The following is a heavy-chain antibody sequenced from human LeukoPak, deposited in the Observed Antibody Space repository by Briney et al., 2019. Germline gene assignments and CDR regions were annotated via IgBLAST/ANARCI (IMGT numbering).Heavy chain of an antibody. CDR1: GFSFSSYG. CDR3: ARGLKYSSGWYYFDY. J-gene: IGHJ4*02. V-gene: IGHV3-30*02. Sequence: GGSLRLSCAGSGFSFSSYGMHWVRQAPGKGLEWMAFIRSDGSNKYYADSVKGRFTISRDNSKNTLYLQMNSLRAEDTAVYYCARGLKYSSGWYYFDYWGQGTLVTVSS. D-gene: IGHD6-19*01. CDR2: IRSDGSNK.